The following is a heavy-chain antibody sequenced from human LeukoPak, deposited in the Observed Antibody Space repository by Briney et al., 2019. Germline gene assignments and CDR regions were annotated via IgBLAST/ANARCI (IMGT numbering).Heavy chain of an antibody. J-gene: IGHJ4*02. CDR1: GDSINSYQ. CDR2: IYYSGSA. V-gene: IGHV4-59*01. D-gene: IGHD4-23*01. CDR3: ARVGVDYSGNILKYFFDY. Sequence: SETLSLTCTVSGDSINSYQWSWIRQTPGKGREGMGNIYYSGSANYSPSLKSRVTISVDTSNNQFSLKLSPVLAADTAVYYCARVGVDYSGNILKYFFDYWGQGTLVTVYS.